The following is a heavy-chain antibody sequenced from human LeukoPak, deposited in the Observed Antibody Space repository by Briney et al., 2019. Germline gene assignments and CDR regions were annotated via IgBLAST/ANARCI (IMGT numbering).Heavy chain of an antibody. V-gene: IGHV3-23*01. CDR3: AKDLTYQLLVDNAFDI. CDR1: GFTFSSYA. Sequence: GGSLRLSCAASGFTFSSYAMSWVRQAPGKGLEWVSAISGSGGSTYYADSVKGRVTISRDNSKNTLYLQMNSLRAEDTAVYYCAKDLTYQLLVDNAFDIWGQGTMVTVSS. CDR2: ISGSGGST. D-gene: IGHD2-2*01. J-gene: IGHJ3*02.